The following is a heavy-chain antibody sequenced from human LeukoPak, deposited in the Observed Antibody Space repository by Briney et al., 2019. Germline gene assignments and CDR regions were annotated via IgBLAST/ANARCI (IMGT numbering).Heavy chain of an antibody. CDR2: IIPIFGTA. V-gene: IGHV1-69*05. Sequence: GSSVKVSCKASGGTFSSYAISWVRQAPGQGLEWMEGIIPIFGTANYAQKFQGRVTITTDESTSTAYMELSSLRSEDTAVYYCARGALRYFDWLSGYWGQGTLVTVSS. J-gene: IGHJ4*02. CDR3: ARGALRYFDWLSGY. CDR1: GGTFSSYA. D-gene: IGHD3-9*01.